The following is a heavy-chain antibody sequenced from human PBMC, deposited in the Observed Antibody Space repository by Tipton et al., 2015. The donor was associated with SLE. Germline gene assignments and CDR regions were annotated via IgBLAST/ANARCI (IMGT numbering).Heavy chain of an antibody. D-gene: IGHD7-27*01. Sequence: GLVKPSETLSLICDVSGESVSGYFWTWIRQTPGKGLEWIGEIKQGGSINHNPSLKSRVSISVDTSKNQFSLKLSSVTAADTAVYYCARDWELGHWGQGTLVTVSP. V-gene: IGHV4-34*01. J-gene: IGHJ4*02. CDR1: GESVSGYF. CDR2: IKQGGSI. CDR3: ARDWELGH.